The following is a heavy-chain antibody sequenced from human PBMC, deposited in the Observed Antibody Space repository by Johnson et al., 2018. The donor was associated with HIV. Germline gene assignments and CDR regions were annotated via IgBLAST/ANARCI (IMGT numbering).Heavy chain of an antibody. CDR2: ISYDGSNK. J-gene: IGHJ3*02. CDR3: AKSSSATDYGDAFDM. V-gene: IGHV3-30*04. D-gene: IGHD3-10*01. CDR1: GFTFSSYA. Sequence: QVQLVESGGGVVQPGRSLRLSCAASGFTFSSYAMHWVRQAPGKGLEWVAVISYDGSNKYYADSVKGRFTISRDNSKKTLSLQMNSLRPEDTAVYDCAKSSSATDYGDAFDMWGQGTMVTVSS.